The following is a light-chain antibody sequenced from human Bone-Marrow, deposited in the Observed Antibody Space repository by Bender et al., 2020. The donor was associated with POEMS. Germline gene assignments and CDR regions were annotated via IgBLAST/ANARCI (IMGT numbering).Light chain of an antibody. J-gene: IGLJ2*01. CDR1: INEVGSYNL. CDR2: EVT. Sequence: QSALTQPASVSGSPGQSITLSCTGTINEVGSYNLVSWYQQHPGKTPKLIFYEVTKRPSGVSNRFSASKSGNTASLTISGLQTEDEAVYYCCSYAGANTWLFGGGTKLTVL. CDR3: CSYAGANTWL. V-gene: IGLV2-23*02.